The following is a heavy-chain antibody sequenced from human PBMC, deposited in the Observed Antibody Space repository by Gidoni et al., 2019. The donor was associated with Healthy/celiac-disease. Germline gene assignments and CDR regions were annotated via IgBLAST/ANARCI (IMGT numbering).Heavy chain of an antibody. CDR3: ARGGRGDHRDGYKGPFDY. CDR1: GYTFPGYY. V-gene: IGHV1-2*04. Sequence: QVQLVQPGAEVKKPGASVKVSCTASGYTFPGYYMHWVRQAPGQGLDWLGWINPNSGGTNYAQKFQGWVTMTRDTSISTAYMELSRLRSDGTAVYYCARGGRGDHRDGYKGPFDYWGQGTLVTVSS. CDR2: INPNSGGT. D-gene: IGHD3-10*01. J-gene: IGHJ4*02.